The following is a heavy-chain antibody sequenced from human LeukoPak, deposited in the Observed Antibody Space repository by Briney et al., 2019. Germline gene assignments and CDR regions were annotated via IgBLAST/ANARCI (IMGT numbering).Heavy chain of an antibody. V-gene: IGHV4-59*01. CDR3: ARAGFQWLDFDY. Sequence: SETLSLTCTVSSGSISSYYWSWIRQPPGKGLEWIGYIYYSGSTNYNPSLKSRVTISVDTSKNQFSLKLSSVTAVDTAVYYCARAGFQWLDFDYWGQGTLVTVSS. J-gene: IGHJ4*02. CDR1: SGSISSYY. CDR2: IYYSGST. D-gene: IGHD6-19*01.